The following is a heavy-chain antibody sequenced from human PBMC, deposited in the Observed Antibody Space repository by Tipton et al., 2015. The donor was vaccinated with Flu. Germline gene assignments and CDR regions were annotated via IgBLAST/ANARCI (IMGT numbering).Heavy chain of an antibody. D-gene: IGHD1-1*01. J-gene: IGHJ4*02. CDR2: ISGSGGST. Sequence: SLRLSCAASGFTFSSYAMSWVRQAPGKGLEWVSAISGSGGSTYYADSVKGRFTISSDNSKNTLYLQMNSLRAEDTAVYYCAKDRGPYSGLAFGDWNDEADYWGQGTLVTVSS. V-gene: IGHV3-23*01. CDR1: GFTFSSYA. CDR3: AKDRGPYSGLAFGDWNDEADY.